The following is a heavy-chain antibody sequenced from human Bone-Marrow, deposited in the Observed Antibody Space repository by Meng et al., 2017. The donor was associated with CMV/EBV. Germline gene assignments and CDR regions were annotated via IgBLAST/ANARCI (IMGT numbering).Heavy chain of an antibody. V-gene: IGHV3-7*01. CDR3: ARWRGSTSLDY. CDR2: IKQDGSGK. Sequence: GGSLRLSCAASGFTFSSYWMTWVRQAPGKGLEWVANIKQDGSGKYYVDSVKGRFTISRDNAKNSLYLQMNSLRAEDTAVYYCARWRGSTSLDYWGQGTLVTVSS. D-gene: IGHD2-2*01. J-gene: IGHJ4*02. CDR1: GFTFSSYW.